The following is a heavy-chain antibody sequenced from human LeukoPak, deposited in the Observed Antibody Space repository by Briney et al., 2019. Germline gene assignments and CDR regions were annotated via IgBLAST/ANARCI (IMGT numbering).Heavy chain of an antibody. CDR1: GYTFTSYG. Sequence: ASVKVSCKASGYTFTSYGISWVRQAPGQGLEWMGWISAYNGNTNYAQKLQGRVTMTTDTSTSTAYMELRSLRAEDTAVYFCARGRAAVARPRASANWFDPWGQGTLVTVSA. D-gene: IGHD6-19*01. V-gene: IGHV1-18*01. CDR2: ISAYNGNT. CDR3: ARGRAAVARPRASANWFDP. J-gene: IGHJ5*02.